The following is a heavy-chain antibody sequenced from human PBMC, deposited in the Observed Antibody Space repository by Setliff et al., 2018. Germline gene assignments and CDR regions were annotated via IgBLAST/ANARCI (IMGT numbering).Heavy chain of an antibody. CDR2: MSYSGSN. D-gene: IGHD3-22*01. CDR1: GGSVTRCS. Sequence: LSLTCDVSGGSVTRCSWTWIRQPPGRGLEWIGSMSYSGSNDYNPSLKSRVTMSIHTSKNQFSLSLSSVTAADTAVYYCARQKPVSLYDNMVGFDPWGQGTLGTVS. J-gene: IGHJ5*02. CDR3: ARQKPVSLYDNMVGFDP. V-gene: IGHV4-59*08.